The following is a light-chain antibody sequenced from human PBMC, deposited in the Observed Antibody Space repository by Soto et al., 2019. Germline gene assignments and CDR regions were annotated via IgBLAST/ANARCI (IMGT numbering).Light chain of an antibody. Sequence: IVLTHFPATRSSSQGEIATLSFRAIRCVRLNLAWYQQKPFQAPRLLIYGASSRATGIPDRFSGSGSGTDFTLTISRLEPEDFAVYDCQQYGSSPVTFGQGTKVDI. CDR1: RCVRLN. CDR3: QQYGSSPVT. J-gene: IGKJ1*01. V-gene: IGKV3-20*01. CDR2: GAS.